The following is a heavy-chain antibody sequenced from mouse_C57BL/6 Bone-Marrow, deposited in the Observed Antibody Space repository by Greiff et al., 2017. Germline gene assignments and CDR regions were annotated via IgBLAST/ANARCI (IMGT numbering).Heavy chain of an antibody. V-gene: IGHV1-81*01. J-gene: IGHJ4*01. Sequence: QVQLKQSGAELARPGASVKLSCKASGYTFTSYGISWVKQRTGQGLEWIGEIYPRSGNTYYNEKFKGKATLTADQSSSTAYMELRSLTSEDSAVYVCAPYYYGSSPYYYAMDYWGQGTSVTVSS. CDR2: IYPRSGNT. D-gene: IGHD1-1*01. CDR1: GYTFTSYG. CDR3: APYYYGSSPYYYAMDY.